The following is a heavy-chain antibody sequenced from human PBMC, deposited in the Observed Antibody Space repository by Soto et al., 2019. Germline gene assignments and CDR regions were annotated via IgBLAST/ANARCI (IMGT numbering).Heavy chain of an antibody. CDR3: ARDRSGANFQY. V-gene: IGHV1-46*01. J-gene: IGHJ4*02. CDR1: GFSFSDYF. CDR2: INPSGDSR. Sequence: ASVKVSCKASGFSFSDYFMHWVRQAPGQGLEWMGIINPSGDSRNYAQKFQGRVTITRDTSTSTDYMDLSSLRSDDTAVYFCARDRSGANFQYWGQGTLVTVSS. D-gene: IGHD3-10*01.